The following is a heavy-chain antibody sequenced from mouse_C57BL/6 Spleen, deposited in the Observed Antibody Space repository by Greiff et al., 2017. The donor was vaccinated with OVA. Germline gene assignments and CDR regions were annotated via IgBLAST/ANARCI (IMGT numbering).Heavy chain of an antibody. CDR2: IDPSDSYT. CDR3: AISYSTFAY. J-gene: IGHJ3*01. CDR1: GYTFTSYW. Sequence: QVQLKQPGAELVKPGASVKLSCKASGYTFTSYWMQWVKQRPGQGLEWIGEIDPSDSYTNYNQKFKGKATLTVDTSSSTAYMQLSSLTSEDSAVYYCAISYSTFAYWGQGTLVTVSA. V-gene: IGHV1-50*01. D-gene: IGHD2-5*01.